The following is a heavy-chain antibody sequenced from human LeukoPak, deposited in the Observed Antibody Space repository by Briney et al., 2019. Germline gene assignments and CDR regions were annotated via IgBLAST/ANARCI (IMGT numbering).Heavy chain of an antibody. CDR3: ARGRQYWSGYLTEGEGWFDP. CDR2: ISGSGGST. V-gene: IGHV3-23*01. D-gene: IGHD3-3*01. J-gene: IGHJ5*02. CDR1: GFTFSSYA. Sequence: GGSLRLSCAASGFTFSSYAMSWVRQAPGKGLEGVSAISGSGGSTYYADSVKGRFTISRDNSKNTLYLQMNSLRAEDTAVYYCARGRQYWSGYLTEGEGWFDPWGQGTLVTVSS.